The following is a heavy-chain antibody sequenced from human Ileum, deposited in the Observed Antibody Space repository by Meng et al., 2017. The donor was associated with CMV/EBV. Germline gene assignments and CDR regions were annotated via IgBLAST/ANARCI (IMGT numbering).Heavy chain of an antibody. CDR3: TSDSLRY. CDR2: IKKKTDGRKT. J-gene: IGHJ4*02. D-gene: IGHD3-16*01. Sequence: LSCAASDFPFPGAWVTWDRQAPGKGRWGGGRIKKKTDGRKTDYAAPVKGRFTISRDDSENRVYLQMNGLKMEDAAVYYCTSDSLRYWGRGTLVTVSS. V-gene: IGHV3-15*07. CDR1: DFPFPGAW.